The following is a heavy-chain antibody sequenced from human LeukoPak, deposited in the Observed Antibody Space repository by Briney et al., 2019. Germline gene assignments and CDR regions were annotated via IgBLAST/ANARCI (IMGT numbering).Heavy chain of an antibody. V-gene: IGHV3-48*01. CDR3: ARDLHCGGDCYPLTY. CDR1: GFTFSSYS. D-gene: IGHD2-21*01. J-gene: IGHJ4*02. Sequence: GGSLRLSCATSGFTFSSYSMNWVRQAPGKGLEWLSYISISNTIYYADSVRGRFTISRDNAKNSLYLQMNSLRAEDTAVYYCARDLHCGGDCYPLTYWGQGTLVTVSS. CDR2: ISISNTI.